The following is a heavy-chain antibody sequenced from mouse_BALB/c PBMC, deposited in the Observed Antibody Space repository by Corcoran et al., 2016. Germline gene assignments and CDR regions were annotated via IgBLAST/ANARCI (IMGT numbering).Heavy chain of an antibody. V-gene: IGHV9-1*02. CDR2: INTYTGEP. CDR3: AGGAQLGLRTFAY. CDR1: GYTFTNYG. Sequence: QIQLVQSGPELKKPGETVKISCKASGYTFTNYGMNWVKQAPGKGLKWMGWINTYTGEPTYADDFKGRFAFSLETSASTAYLQINNLKNEDMATYFYAGGAQLGLRTFAYWGQGTLVTVSA. J-gene: IGHJ3*01. D-gene: IGHD3-1*01.